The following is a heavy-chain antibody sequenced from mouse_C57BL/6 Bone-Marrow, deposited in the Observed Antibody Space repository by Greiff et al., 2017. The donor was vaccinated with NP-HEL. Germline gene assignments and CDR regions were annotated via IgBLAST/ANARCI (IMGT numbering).Heavy chain of an antibody. CDR3: AAFYYSYDDDAMDY. D-gene: IGHD2-12*01. CDR1: GFSLTSYG. CDR2: IWGGGST. Sequence: QVQLKESGPGLVAPSQSLSITCTVSGFSLTSYGVDWVRQPPGKGLEWLGVIWGGGSTNYNSALMSRLSISKYNSNSKFFLKMNSQQTDDTAMYYCAAFYYSYDDDAMDYWGQGTSVTVSS. J-gene: IGHJ4*01. V-gene: IGHV2-9*01.